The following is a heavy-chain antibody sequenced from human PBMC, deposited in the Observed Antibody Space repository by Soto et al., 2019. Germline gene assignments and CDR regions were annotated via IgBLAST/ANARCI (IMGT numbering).Heavy chain of an antibody. D-gene: IGHD2-8*02. CDR2: ISWNSGTI. CDR1: GFTFDEYG. V-gene: IGHV3-9*01. Sequence: EVQLVESGGGLVQPGRSLRLSCGASGFTFDEYGMHWVRPAPGKGLEWVSGISWNSGTIGYADSVKGRFTISRDNAKNSLYLQMSSLRAEDTALYYCAKSTGGAANGMDVWGQGTTVTVSS. CDR3: AKSTGGAANGMDV. J-gene: IGHJ6*02.